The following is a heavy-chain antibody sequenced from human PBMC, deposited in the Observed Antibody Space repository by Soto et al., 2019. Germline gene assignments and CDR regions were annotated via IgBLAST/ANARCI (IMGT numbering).Heavy chain of an antibody. Sequence: GGSLRLSCAASGFTFSSYAMHWVRQAPGKGLEWVAVTSYDGSNKYYADSVKGRFTISRDNSKNTLYLQMNSLRAEDTAVYYCARAEAVAGTFWGFNWFDPWGQGTLVTVSS. V-gene: IGHV3-30-3*01. CDR3: ARAEAVAGTFWGFNWFDP. CDR2: TSYDGSNK. J-gene: IGHJ5*02. CDR1: GFTFSSYA. D-gene: IGHD6-19*01.